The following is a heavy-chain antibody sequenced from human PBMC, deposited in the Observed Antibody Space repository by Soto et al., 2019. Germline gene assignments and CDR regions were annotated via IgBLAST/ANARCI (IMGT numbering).Heavy chain of an antibody. CDR2: IYNSGTT. CDR3: ARDSSWRGYCDL. CDR1: GDSIRSGTYS. D-gene: IGHD3-3*01. Sequence: QVQLQESGPGLVRPSQTLSRTCTVSGDSIRSGTYSWTWIRQHPGKGLEWIGVIYNSGTTYYNPSLKSRVNISSDTSKNQFSLKMSSVTAADTAIYYCARDSSWRGYCDLWGQGTLVTVSS. V-gene: IGHV4-31*03. J-gene: IGHJ4*02.